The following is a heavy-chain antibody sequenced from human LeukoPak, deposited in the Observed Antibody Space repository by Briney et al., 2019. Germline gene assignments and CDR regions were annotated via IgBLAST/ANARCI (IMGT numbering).Heavy chain of an antibody. CDR3: AKDSIVYYYYYMDV. CDR1: GFTFSSYG. J-gene: IGHJ6*03. CDR2: ISYDGSNK. D-gene: IGHD3-16*02. Sequence: GGSLRLSCAASGFTFSSYGMHWVRQTPNKWLEWVAVISYDGSNKYYADSVKGRFTISRDKSKNTLYLQMNSLRPEDTAVYYCAKDSIVYYYYYMDVWGKGTTVTVSS. V-gene: IGHV3-30*18.